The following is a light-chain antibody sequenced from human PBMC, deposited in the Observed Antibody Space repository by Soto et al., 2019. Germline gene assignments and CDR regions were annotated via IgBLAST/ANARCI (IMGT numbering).Light chain of an antibody. V-gene: IGKV3-11*01. CDR1: QSVSGY. J-gene: IGKJ4*01. CDR2: DTS. CDR3: QQRYSWPPLT. Sequence: EIVLTQSPATLSLSPGERATLSCRASQSVSGYLAWYQQKPGQAPILLIYDTSIRATGIPGRFSGSGSGTDFTLTISSLEPEDFAVYYCQQRYSWPPLTFGGGTKVEIK.